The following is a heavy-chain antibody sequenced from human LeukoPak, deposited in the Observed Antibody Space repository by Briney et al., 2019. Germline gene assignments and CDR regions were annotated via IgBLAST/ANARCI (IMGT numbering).Heavy chain of an antibody. D-gene: IGHD1-26*01. V-gene: IGHV3-23*01. CDR2: ISGGGGST. Sequence: GGSLRLSCAASGFTFTSYSMNWVRQAPGKGQEWVSTISGGGGSTYYADSVKGRFTISRDNSKNTLYLQVNSLRAEDTAVYYYEKGEGCEVRTFDYWGQGTLVTVSS. J-gene: IGHJ4*02. CDR1: GFTFTSYS. CDR3: EKGEGCEVRTFDY.